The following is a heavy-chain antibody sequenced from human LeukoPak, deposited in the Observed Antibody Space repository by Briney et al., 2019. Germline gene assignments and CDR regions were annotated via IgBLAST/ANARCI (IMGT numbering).Heavy chain of an antibody. CDR2: ISSSSSSI. D-gene: IGHD1-26*01. CDR3: ARDLVGWELPTSYYYYYMDV. V-gene: IGHV3-48*01. CDR1: GFTFSAYS. Sequence: GGTLRLSCAASGFTFSAYSMNWVRQAPGKGLEWVSYISSSSSSIYYADSVKGRFTISRDNAKNSLYLQMNSLRAEDTAVYYCARDLVGWELPTSYYYYYMDVWGKGTTVTVSS. J-gene: IGHJ6*03.